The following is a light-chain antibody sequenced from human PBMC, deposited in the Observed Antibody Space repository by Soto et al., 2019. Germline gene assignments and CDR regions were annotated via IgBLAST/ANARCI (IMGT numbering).Light chain of an antibody. V-gene: IGKV1-39*01. Sequence: DIQMTQSPFSLSASVGDRVTITCRASQSIGSYLIGYQQKPGKAPKLLIYAASSLQSGVPSRFSGSGSRTDFTLTISSLQPEDFATYYCQQSYNTPRTFGQGTKLEIK. CDR1: QSIGSY. CDR3: QQSYNTPRT. J-gene: IGKJ2*01. CDR2: AAS.